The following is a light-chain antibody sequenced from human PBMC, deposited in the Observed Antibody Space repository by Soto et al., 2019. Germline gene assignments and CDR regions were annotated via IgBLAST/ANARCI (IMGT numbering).Light chain of an antibody. V-gene: IGLV2-23*02. J-gene: IGLJ1*01. Sequence: QSSLTHPAAVSASPVQSILITCPGTSRDFGSYNLVSWYQQHPGKAPKLMIYEVSKRPSGVSNRFSGSKSGNTASLTISGLQAEDEADYYCCSYAGSSTFYVFGTGTKVTVL. CDR1: SRDFGSYNL. CDR2: EVS. CDR3: CSYAGSSTFYV.